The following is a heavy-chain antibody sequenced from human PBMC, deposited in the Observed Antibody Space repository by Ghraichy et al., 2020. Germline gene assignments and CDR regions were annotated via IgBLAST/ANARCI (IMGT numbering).Heavy chain of an antibody. CDR3: ARDIKSSYWSYYFFAMDV. CDR2: ITHVGKSK. J-gene: IGHJ6*02. D-gene: IGHD2-8*02. CDR1: GFTFSTYA. Sequence: GGSLRLSCAAAGFTFSTYAMYWVRQAPGKGLEWVAVITHVGKSKYYADSVKGRFTISRDNAKNTVFLQMNSLRAGDTAVYCCARDIKSSYWSYYFFAMDVWGHGTTVTVSS. V-gene: IGHV3-30*04.